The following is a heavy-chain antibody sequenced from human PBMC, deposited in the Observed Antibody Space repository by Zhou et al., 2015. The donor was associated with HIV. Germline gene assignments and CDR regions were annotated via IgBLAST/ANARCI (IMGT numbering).Heavy chain of an antibody. CDR3: ARLEGGYNYGTFGYDGMDV. CDR1: GYTFSTYR. Sequence: QVQLVESGGDVKKPGASVRVSCKASGYTFSTYRITWVRQGPGQGLEWMGRISADSGNTIYALKVEGRITLTTNTSTSTAYLDLRSLRSDDTAVYYCARLEGGYNYGTFGYDGMDVWGQGTTVTVSS. CDR2: ISADSGNT. V-gene: IGHV1-18*01. J-gene: IGHJ6*02. D-gene: IGHD5-18*01.